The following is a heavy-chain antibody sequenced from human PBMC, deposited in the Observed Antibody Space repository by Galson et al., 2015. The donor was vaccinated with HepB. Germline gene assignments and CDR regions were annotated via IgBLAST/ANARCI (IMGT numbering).Heavy chain of an antibody. CDR1: GFTFSSYA. CDR3: ARESDYSNHYYYYGMDV. D-gene: IGHD4-11*01. CDR2: ISYDGSNK. J-gene: IGHJ6*02. V-gene: IGHV3-30-3*01. Sequence: SLRLSCAASGFTFSSYAMHWVRQAPGKGLEWVAVISYDGSNKYYADSVKGRFTISRDNSKNTLYLQMNSLRAEDTAVYYCARESDYSNHYYYYGMDVWGQGTTVTVSS.